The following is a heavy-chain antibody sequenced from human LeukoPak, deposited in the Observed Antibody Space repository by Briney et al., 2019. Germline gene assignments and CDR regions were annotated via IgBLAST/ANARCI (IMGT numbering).Heavy chain of an antibody. D-gene: IGHD3-22*01. CDR3: ARDKYYYDSSGYPDHFDY. J-gene: IGHJ4*02. CDR2: ISSSGSTI. CDR1: GFTFSDYY. V-gene: IGHV3-11*01. Sequence: PGGSLRLSCAASGFTFSDYYMSWIRQAPGKGLEWVSYISSSGSTIYYADSVKGRFTISRDNAKNSLYLQMNSLRAEETAVYYCARDKYYYDSSGYPDHFDYWGQGTLVTVSS.